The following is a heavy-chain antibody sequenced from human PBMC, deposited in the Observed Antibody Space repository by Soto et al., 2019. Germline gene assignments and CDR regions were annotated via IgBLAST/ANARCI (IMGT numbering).Heavy chain of an antibody. CDR2: TYYRSKWYH. D-gene: IGHD6-19*01. J-gene: IGHJ5*02. Sequence: QTLSLTCAISGDSVSSDNAVWNWIRQSPSRGLEWLGRTYYRSKWYHDYPASMKSRITISPDSSKNVFSLHLSSVTPEDTAVYYCARGTLIAVPGPWGQGTLVTVFS. CDR1: GDSVSSDNAV. V-gene: IGHV6-1*01. CDR3: ARGTLIAVPGP.